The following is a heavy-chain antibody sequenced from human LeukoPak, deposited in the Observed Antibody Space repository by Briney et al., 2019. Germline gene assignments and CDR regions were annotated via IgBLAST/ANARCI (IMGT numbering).Heavy chain of an antibody. D-gene: IGHD7-27*01. Sequence: SETLSLTRTVSGGSISSSSYYWGWIRQPPGKGLEWIGSIYYSGSTYYNPSLKSRVTISVDTSKNHFSLKLSSVTAADTAVYYCARVDWGSVDYWGQGTLVTVSS. CDR2: IYYSGST. CDR3: ARVDWGSVDY. V-gene: IGHV4-39*02. J-gene: IGHJ4*02. CDR1: GGSISSSSYY.